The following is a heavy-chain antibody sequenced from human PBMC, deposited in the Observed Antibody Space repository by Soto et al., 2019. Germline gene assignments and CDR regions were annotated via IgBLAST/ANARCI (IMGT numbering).Heavy chain of an antibody. J-gene: IGHJ5*01. Sequence: SVKGYRKASGGTISSYDIGWVRQTPGQGLEWMGGIIPIFGTANYAQKFQGRVTITADESTSTAYMELSSLRSEDTAVYYCAREIRTPDWFDTWGQRTLGTISS. V-gene: IGHV1-69*13. CDR1: GGTISSYD. CDR2: IIPIFGTA. CDR3: AREIRTPDWFDT.